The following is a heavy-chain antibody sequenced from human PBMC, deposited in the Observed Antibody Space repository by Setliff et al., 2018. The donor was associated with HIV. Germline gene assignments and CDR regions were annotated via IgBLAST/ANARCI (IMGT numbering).Heavy chain of an antibody. V-gene: IGHV4-34*01. Sequence: SETLSLTCAVYNGSLGAHFWTWIRQPPGKGLEWIGNINGNTNTNYNPSLQSRVSTSMDTSKNQFSLKLRSVTAADTALYYCASHLVVSTGGVFDYWGQGNLVTVSS. CDR1: NGSLGAHF. D-gene: IGHD4-17*01. CDR3: ASHLVVSTGGVFDY. CDR2: INGNTNT. J-gene: IGHJ4*02.